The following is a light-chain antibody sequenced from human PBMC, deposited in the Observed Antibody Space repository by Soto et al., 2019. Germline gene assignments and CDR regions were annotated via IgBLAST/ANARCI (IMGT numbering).Light chain of an antibody. Sequence: DIQLTHSPSFLSASVLDRVTTTCRASQTISTWLAWYQHKPGKAPNLLIYDASTLMSGVPSRFSGSGSGTEFTLTISSLQPDDFATYYCQQYNSYSFGQGTKVDIK. V-gene: IGKV1-5*01. CDR3: QQYNSYS. J-gene: IGKJ1*01. CDR1: QTISTW. CDR2: DAS.